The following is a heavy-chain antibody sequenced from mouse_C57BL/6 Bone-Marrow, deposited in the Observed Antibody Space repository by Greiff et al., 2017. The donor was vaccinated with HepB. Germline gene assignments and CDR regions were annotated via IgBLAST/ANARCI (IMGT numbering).Heavy chain of an antibody. CDR1: GYTFTDYY. D-gene: IGHD1-1*01. CDR3: ARKGLITTVVAPYYYAMDY. V-gene: IGHV1-26*01. Sequence: VQLQQSGPELVKPGASVKISCKASGYTFTDYYMNWVKQSHGKSLEWIGDINPNNGGTSYNQKFKGKATLTVDKSSSTAYMELRSLTSEDSAVYYCARKGLITTVVAPYYYAMDYWGQGTSVTVSS. J-gene: IGHJ4*01. CDR2: INPNNGGT.